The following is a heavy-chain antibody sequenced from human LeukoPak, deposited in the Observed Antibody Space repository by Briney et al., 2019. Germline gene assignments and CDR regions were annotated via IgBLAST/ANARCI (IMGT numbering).Heavy chain of an antibody. CDR1: GFTFSSFW. D-gene: IGHD6-6*01. V-gene: IGHV3-7*01. J-gene: IGHJ5*02. CDR3: ARHVLAVRSFAP. CDR2: IKEDGSEK. Sequence: GGSLRLSCAAAGFTFSSFWMSWVRQAQGKGLEWVANIKEDGSEKYYVAYGRGRFTISRDNAQNSLYLQINSLRAEDTALYYCARHVLAVRSFAPWGQGTLVTVSS.